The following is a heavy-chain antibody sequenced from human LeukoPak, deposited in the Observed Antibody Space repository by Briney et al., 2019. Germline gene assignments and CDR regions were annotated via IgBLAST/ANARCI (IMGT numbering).Heavy chain of an antibody. CDR3: AAGGAAAGIH. D-gene: IGHD6-13*01. CDR2: IIPIFGTA. Sequence: VKVSCKASGGTFSSYAISWVRQAPGQGLEWMGGIIPIFGTANYAQKFQERVTITRDMSTSTAYMELSSLRSEDTAVYYCAAGGAAAGIHWGQGTLVTVSS. V-gene: IGHV1-69*13. J-gene: IGHJ4*02. CDR1: GGTFSSYA.